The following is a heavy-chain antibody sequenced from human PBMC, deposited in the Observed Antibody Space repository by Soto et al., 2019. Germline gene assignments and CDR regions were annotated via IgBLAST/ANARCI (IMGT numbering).Heavy chain of an antibody. J-gene: IGHJ6*02. Sequence: ASVNVSCKASGYTFTSYAMHWVRQAPGQRLEWMGWINAGNGNTKYSQKFQGRVTITRDTSASTAYMELSSLRSEDTAVYYCARAHLAVYYYYYGMDVWGQGTTVTVSS. V-gene: IGHV1-3*01. CDR1: GYTFTSYA. CDR2: INAGNGNT. CDR3: ARAHLAVYYYYYGMDV.